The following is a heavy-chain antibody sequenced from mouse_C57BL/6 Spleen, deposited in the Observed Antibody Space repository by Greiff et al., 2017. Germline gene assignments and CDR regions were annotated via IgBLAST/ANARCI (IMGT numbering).Heavy chain of an antibody. Sequence: EVQLVEPGGGLVKPGGSLKLSCAASGFTFSDYGMHWVRQAPEKGLEWVAYISSGSSTIDYADTVKGRFTISRDNAKNTLFLQMTSLRSEDTAMYYCARPTVVYWYFDVWGTGTTVTVSS. CDR1: GFTFSDYG. CDR2: ISSGSSTI. CDR3: ARPTVVYWYFDV. V-gene: IGHV5-17*01. J-gene: IGHJ1*03. D-gene: IGHD1-1*01.